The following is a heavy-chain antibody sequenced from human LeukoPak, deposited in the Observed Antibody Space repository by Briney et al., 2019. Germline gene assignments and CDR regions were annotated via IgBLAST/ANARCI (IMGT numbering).Heavy chain of an antibody. J-gene: IGHJ3*02. CDR3: ARDRSGIYDAFDI. D-gene: IGHD1-14*01. Sequence: PGRSLRLSCAAAGFTFSKYGIHWVRQAPGKGLDWVAVISKDGSNKDYADSVKGRFIISRDNSKNTLYLQMNSLRAEDTAVYYCARDRSGIYDAFDIWGQGTMVTVSS. CDR2: ISKDGSNK. V-gene: IGHV3-30*03. CDR1: GFTFSKYG.